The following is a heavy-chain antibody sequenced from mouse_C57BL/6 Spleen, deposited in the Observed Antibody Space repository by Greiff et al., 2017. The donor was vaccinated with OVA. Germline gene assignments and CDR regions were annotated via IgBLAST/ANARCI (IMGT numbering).Heavy chain of an antibody. Sequence: VQLQQSGPELVKPGASVKIPCKASGYTFTDYYMDWVKQSHGKSLEWIGDINPNNGGTIYNQKFKGKATLTVDKSSSTAYMELRSLTSEDTAVYYCARRSDGYWYFDVWGTGTTVTVSS. J-gene: IGHJ1*03. CDR3: ARRSDGYWYFDV. CDR2: INPNNGGT. V-gene: IGHV1-18*01. CDR1: GYTFTDYY. D-gene: IGHD2-3*01.